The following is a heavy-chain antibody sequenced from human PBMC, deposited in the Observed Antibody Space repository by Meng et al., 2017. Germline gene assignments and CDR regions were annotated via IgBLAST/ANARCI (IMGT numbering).Heavy chain of an antibody. CDR2: TYYRSKWYN. Sequence: EQSGPGLVRPSQTPSLTCAISGVCVSSNSAAWNWIRQSPSRGREWLGRTYYRSKWYNDYAVSVKDRITINPVTSKNQFSLQLNSVTPEDTAVYYCARGVVYAISYFYYWGQGTLVTVSS. V-gene: IGHV6-1*02. J-gene: IGHJ4*02. D-gene: IGHD2-8*02. CDR3: ARGVVYAISYFYY. CDR1: GVCVSSNSAA.